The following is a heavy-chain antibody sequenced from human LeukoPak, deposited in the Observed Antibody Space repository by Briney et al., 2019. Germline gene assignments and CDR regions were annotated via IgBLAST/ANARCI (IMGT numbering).Heavy chain of an antibody. V-gene: IGHV3-30-3*01. CDR2: ISYDGSNK. D-gene: IGHD3-22*01. CDR1: GFTFSSYA. J-gene: IGHJ4*02. Sequence: GGSLRLSCAASGFTFSSYAMHWVRQAPGKGLEWVAVISYDGSNKYYADSVKGRFTISGDNSKNTLYLQMNSLRAEDTAVYYCATPYYYDSSGYYPYYFDYWGQGTLVTVSS. CDR3: ATPYYYDSSGYYPYYFDY.